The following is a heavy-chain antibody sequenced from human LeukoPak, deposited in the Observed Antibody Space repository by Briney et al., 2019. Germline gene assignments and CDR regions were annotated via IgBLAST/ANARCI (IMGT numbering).Heavy chain of an antibody. Sequence: PGGSLRLSCAASGFTFSSYSMNWVRQAPGKGLEWVSSISSRRDIYYSESVTGRFTISRDNAKISLYLQMNSLRAEDTAVYYCARDRGYYCDYWGQGTLVTVSS. D-gene: IGHD3-22*01. CDR1: GFTFSSYS. CDR2: ISSRRDI. V-gene: IGHV3-21*01. J-gene: IGHJ4*02. CDR3: ARDRGYYCDY.